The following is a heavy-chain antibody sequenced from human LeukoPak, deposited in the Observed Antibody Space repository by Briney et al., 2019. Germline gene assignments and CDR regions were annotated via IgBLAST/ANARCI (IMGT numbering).Heavy chain of an antibody. CDR1: GDSISSGDYY. CDR2: ISSSGST. J-gene: IGHJ3*02. CDR3: ARDGVQLWLGAFDI. V-gene: IGHV4-61*02. D-gene: IGHD5-18*01. Sequence: PSETLSLTCTVSGDSISSGDYYWSWIRQPAGKGLEWIGRISSSGSTNYNPSLKSRVTISVDTSKNQFSLKLSSVTAADTAVYYCARDGVQLWLGAFDIWGQGTMVTVSS.